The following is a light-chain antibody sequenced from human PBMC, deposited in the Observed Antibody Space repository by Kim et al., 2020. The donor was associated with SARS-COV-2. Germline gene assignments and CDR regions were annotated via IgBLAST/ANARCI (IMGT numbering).Light chain of an antibody. CDR1: TSDVGGNNY. CDR2: DVT. V-gene: IGLV2-14*03. J-gene: IGLJ1*01. CDR3: ISYTTSTTLFYV. Sequence: SITITCTGTTSDVGGNNYVSLYQQYPGKAPKLMIYDVTNRPSGVSNRFSGSKSGNTASLTISGLQSEDEADYYCISYTTSTTLFYVFGPGTKVTVL.